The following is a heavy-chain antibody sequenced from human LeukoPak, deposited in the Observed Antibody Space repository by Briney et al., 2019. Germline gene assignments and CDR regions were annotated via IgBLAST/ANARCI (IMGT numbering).Heavy chain of an antibody. CDR3: ARALYDSSGYYYRGYFDY. D-gene: IGHD3-22*01. CDR2: IYYSGST. Sequence: PSETLSLTCTVSGGSISSGGYYWSWIRQHPGKGLEWIVYIYYSGSTYYNPSLKSRVTISVDTSKNQFSLKLSSVTAADTAVYYCARALYDSSGYYYRGYFDYWGQGTLVTVSS. CDR1: GGSISSGGYY. V-gene: IGHV4-31*03. J-gene: IGHJ4*02.